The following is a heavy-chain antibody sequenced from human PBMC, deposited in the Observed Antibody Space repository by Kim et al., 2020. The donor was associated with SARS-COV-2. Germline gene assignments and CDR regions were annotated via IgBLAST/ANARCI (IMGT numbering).Heavy chain of an antibody. CDR1: GGSISSYY. Sequence: SETLSLTCTVSGGSISSYYWSWIRQPPGKGLEWIGYIYYSGSTNYNPSLKSRVTISVDTSKNQFSLKLSSVTAADTAVYYCARDAEGEVYGDYVSYGMDVWGQGTTVTVSS. D-gene: IGHD4-17*01. CDR2: IYYSGST. CDR3: ARDAEGEVYGDYVSYGMDV. V-gene: IGHV4-59*13. J-gene: IGHJ6*02.